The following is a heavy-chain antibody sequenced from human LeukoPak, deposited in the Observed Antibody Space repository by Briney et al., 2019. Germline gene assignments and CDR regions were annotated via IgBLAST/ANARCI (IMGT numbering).Heavy chain of an antibody. CDR2: IYYSGST. Sequence: PSETLSLTCTVSGGSISSYYWSWIRQPPGKGLEWIGYIYYSGSTNYNPSLKSRVTISVDTSKNQFSLKLSSVTAADTAVYYCARGMVRGVYYYMDVWGKGTTDTVSS. J-gene: IGHJ6*03. V-gene: IGHV4-59*01. CDR3: ARGMVRGVYYYMDV. CDR1: GGSISSYY. D-gene: IGHD3-10*01.